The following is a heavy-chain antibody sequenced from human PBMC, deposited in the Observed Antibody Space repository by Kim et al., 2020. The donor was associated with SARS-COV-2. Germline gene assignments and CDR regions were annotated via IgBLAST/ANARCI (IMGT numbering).Heavy chain of an antibody. J-gene: IGHJ6*02. D-gene: IGHD5-18*01. CDR2: IIPIVGTP. Sequence: SVKVSCKASGGTFSNYAIIWVRQAPGQGLEWMGGIIPIVGTPDYAQKFQGRVTITADESTSTAYMELTSLKSEDTAVYFCARGRDEWIQVWFATPAPNFHHYAMDVWGQGTTVIVSS. V-gene: IGHV1-69*13. CDR1: GGTFSNYA. CDR3: ARGRDEWIQVWFATPAPNFHHYAMDV.